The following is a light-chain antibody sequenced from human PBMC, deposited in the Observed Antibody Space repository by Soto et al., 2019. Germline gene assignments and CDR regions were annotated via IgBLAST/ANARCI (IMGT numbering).Light chain of an antibody. CDR2: DGS. J-gene: IGKJ4*01. CDR3: QQYYSNPS. CDR1: QTIFSW. Sequence: DIQMTQSPSTLSASVGDRVTVTCRASQTIFSWLAWFQQKPGKAPKLLIYDGSTLESGVPSRFTGSGSGTEFTLTISSLQAEDVAVYYCQQYYSNPSFGGGTKVEMK. V-gene: IGKV1-5*01.